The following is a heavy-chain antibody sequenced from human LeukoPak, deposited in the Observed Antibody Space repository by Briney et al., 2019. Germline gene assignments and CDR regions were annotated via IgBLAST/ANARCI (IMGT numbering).Heavy chain of an antibody. V-gene: IGHV1-69*05. CDR1: GGTFSSYA. CDR2: IIPIFGTA. D-gene: IGHD6-6*01. CDR3: ARGGLGYSSSSDFDY. J-gene: IGHJ4*02. Sequence: GYSVKVSCKASGGTFSSYAISWVRQAPGQGLEWMGGIIPIFGTANYAQKFQGKVTITTDESTSTAYMELSSLRSEDTAVYYCARGGLGYSSSSDFDYWGQGTLITVSS.